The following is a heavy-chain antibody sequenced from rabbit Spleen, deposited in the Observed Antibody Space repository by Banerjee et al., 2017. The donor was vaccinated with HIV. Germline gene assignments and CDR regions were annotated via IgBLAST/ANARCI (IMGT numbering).Heavy chain of an antibody. V-gene: IGHV1S40*01. J-gene: IGHJ4*01. CDR3: ARTAGFANGCYCYFNL. CDR2: IYPDGSGSP. Sequence: QSLEESGGDMVKPGASLTLNCTDSEFSFSNRNYICWVRQATGKGPEWIGCIYPDGSGSPAYANLAKGRFTISKTSSTTVTLQMTSLTAAVTATYFCARTAGFANGCYCYFNLWCPGTLVTVS. D-gene: IGHD6-1*01. CDR1: EFSFSNRNY.